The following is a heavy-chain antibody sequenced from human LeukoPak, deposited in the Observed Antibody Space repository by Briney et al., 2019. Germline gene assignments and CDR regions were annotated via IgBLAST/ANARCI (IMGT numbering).Heavy chain of an antibody. V-gene: IGHV3-11*01. CDR2: ISSSGSNI. D-gene: IGHD3-22*01. J-gene: IGHJ3*02. CDR1: GFTFSDCY. Sequence: GGSLRLSCAASGFTFSDCYMRWMRQAPGKGLEWVSYISSSGSNIYYVDSVKGRFTISRDDAKNSLYLQMNSLRAEDTAVYYCARYGFYDSRGYWGDGFDIWGQGTMVTVSS. CDR3: ARYGFYDSRGYWGDGFDI.